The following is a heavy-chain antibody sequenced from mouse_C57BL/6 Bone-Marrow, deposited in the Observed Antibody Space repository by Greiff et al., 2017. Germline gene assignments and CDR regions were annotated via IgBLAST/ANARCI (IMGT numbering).Heavy chain of an antibody. Sequence: QVQLQQPGAELVKPGASVKLSCKASGYTFTSYWMHWVKQRPGQGLEWIGMIHPNSGSTNYNEKFKSKATLTVDKSSSTAYMQLSSLTSEDSAVYYCAVMAVVGYYAMDDWGQGTSVTVSS. CDR1: GYTFTSYW. J-gene: IGHJ4*01. CDR2: IHPNSGST. D-gene: IGHD1-1*02. CDR3: AVMAVVGYYAMDD. V-gene: IGHV1-64*01.